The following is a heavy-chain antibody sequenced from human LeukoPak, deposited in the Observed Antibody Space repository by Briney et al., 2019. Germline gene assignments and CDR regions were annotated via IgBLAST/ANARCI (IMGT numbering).Heavy chain of an antibody. CDR2: INQDGSKI. D-gene: IGHD7-27*01. CDR3: ATGNSLDY. Sequence: PGGSLRLSCAASGFTFSSNWTYWVRQASGKGLEWVANINQDGSKIYYVDSVKGRFTISRDNAKTSLYLQMNSLRAEDTAVYFCATGNSLDYWGQGTLVTVSS. V-gene: IGHV3-7*01. J-gene: IGHJ4*02. CDR1: GFTFSSNW.